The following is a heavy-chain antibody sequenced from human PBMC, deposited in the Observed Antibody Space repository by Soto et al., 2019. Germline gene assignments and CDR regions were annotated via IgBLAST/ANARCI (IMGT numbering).Heavy chain of an antibody. Sequence: GGSLRLSCAASGFTFSSYAMSWVRQTPGKGLEWVSTISGSGGSTYQADSVKGRFTISRDNSKNTVYLQMDSLRAEDTAVYPCAKCKIRDYYYYGMDVWGQGTTVTVSS. CDR1: GFTFSSYA. J-gene: IGHJ6*02. V-gene: IGHV3-23*01. CDR2: ISGSGGST. CDR3: AKCKIRDYYYYGMDV.